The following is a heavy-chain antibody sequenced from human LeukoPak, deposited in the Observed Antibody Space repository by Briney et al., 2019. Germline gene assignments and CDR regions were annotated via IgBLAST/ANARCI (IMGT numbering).Heavy chain of an antibody. D-gene: IGHD2-21*02. CDR2: IYSGGST. CDR1: GXTVSSNY. J-gene: IGHJ6*02. V-gene: IGHV3-53*01. Sequence: PGGSLRLSWAASGXTVSSNYVSWVRQAPGKGLEWVSVIYSGGSTYYADSVKGRFTISRDNSKNTLYLQMNSLRAEDTAVYYCASRSAIAYCGGDCYSGYSYGMDVWGQGTTVTVSS. CDR3: ASRSAIAYCGGDCYSGYSYGMDV.